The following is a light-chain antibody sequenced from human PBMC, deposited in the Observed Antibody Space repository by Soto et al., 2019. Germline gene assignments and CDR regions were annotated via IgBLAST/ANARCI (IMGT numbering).Light chain of an antibody. V-gene: IGKV3-15*01. Sequence: EIVMTQSPATLSVSPGERATLSCRASQSISSNLAWYQQKCGQAPRLLIYDASTRATAIPARFSGSGSGTEFTLTISSLQSEDFALYYCQQYDDLPRLTFGGGTKVEIK. CDR1: QSISSN. CDR2: DAS. J-gene: IGKJ4*01. CDR3: QQYDDLPRLT.